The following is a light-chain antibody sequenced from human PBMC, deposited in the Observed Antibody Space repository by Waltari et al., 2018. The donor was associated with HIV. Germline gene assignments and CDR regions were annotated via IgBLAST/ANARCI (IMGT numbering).Light chain of an antibody. CDR1: SSAVGGYSY. V-gene: IGLV2-14*01. CDR2: DVN. CDR3: TSYKIRGPLVVV. Sequence: QSAMTQPASVSGSPGQSITISCSVISSAVGGYSYVSWLLQHPGKAPELSIYDVNRRPSGISSRFSGSTSDNTAALTISGLQAEDEALYDCTSYKIRGPLVVVFGGGTKLTVL. J-gene: IGLJ2*01.